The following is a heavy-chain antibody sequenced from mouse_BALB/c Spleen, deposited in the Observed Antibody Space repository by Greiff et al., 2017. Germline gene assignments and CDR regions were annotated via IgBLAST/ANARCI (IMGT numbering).Heavy chain of an antibody. D-gene: IGHD5-5*01. V-gene: IGHV7-3*02. Sequence: EVKLMESGGGLVQPGGSLRLSCATSGFTFTDYYMSWVRQPPGKALEWLGFIRNKANGYTTEYSASVKGRFTISRDNSQSILYLQMNTLRAEDSATYYCARVLLPRAMDYWGQGTSVTVSS. J-gene: IGHJ4*01. CDR3: ARVLLPRAMDY. CDR1: GFTFTDYY. CDR2: IRNKANGYTT.